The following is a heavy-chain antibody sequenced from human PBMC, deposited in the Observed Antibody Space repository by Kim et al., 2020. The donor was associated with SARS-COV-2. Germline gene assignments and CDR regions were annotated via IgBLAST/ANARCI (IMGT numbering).Heavy chain of an antibody. J-gene: IGHJ4*01. CDR1: GFTFSSYG. Sequence: GGSLRLSCAASGFTFSSYGMHWVRQAPGKGLEWVAVISYDGSNKYYADSVKGRFTISRDNSKNTLYLQMNSLRAEDTAVYYCARDLYDYVWGSYRYIFD. D-gene: IGHD3-16*02. CDR2: ISYDGSNK. CDR3: ARDLYDYVWGSYRYIFD. V-gene: IGHV3-33*05.